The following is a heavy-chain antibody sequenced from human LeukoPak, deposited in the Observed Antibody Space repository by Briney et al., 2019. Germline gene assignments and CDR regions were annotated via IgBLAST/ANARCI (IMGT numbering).Heavy chain of an antibody. CDR3: ANSMVRGVIGYFDY. CDR1: GYTFTGYY. V-gene: IGHV1-2*02. J-gene: IGHJ4*02. CDR2: INPNSGGT. D-gene: IGHD3-10*01. Sequence: GASVKVSCKASGYTFTGYYMHWVQQAPGQGLEWMGWINPNSGGTNYAQKFQGRVTMTRDTSISTAYMELSRLRSDDTAVYYCANSMVRGVIGYFDYWGQGTLVTVSS.